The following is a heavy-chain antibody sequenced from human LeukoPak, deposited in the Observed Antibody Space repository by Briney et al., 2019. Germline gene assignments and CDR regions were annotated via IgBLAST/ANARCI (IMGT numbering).Heavy chain of an antibody. CDR1: GFTFSSYS. J-gene: IGHJ3*02. D-gene: IGHD6-19*01. CDR2: ISGSGGST. CDR3: TKDDSTSGWPVGAFDI. V-gene: IGHV3-23*01. Sequence: GGSLRLSCAASGFTFSSYSMNWVRQAPGKEPEWVSGISGSGGSTYYADSVKGRFTISRDNSKNTLYLQMNSLRAEDTAVYYCTKDDSTSGWPVGAFDIWGQGTMVTVSS.